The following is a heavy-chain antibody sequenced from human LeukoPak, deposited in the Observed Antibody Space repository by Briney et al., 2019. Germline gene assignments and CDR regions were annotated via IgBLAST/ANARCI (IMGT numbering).Heavy chain of an antibody. CDR1: GFTFSSYS. D-gene: IGHD3-22*01. Sequence: GGSLRLSCAASGFTFSSYSMNWVRQAPGKGLEWVSSISSSSSYIYYADSVKGRFTISRDNAKNSLYLQMNSLRAEDTVVYYCARGGDYYDSSGYEGLGAFDIWGQGTMVTVSS. V-gene: IGHV3-21*01. J-gene: IGHJ3*02. CDR3: ARGGDYYDSSGYEGLGAFDI. CDR2: ISSSSSYI.